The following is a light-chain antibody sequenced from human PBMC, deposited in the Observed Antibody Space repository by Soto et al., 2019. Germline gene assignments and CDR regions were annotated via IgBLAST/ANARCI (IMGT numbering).Light chain of an antibody. Sequence: EIVMTQSPATLSVSPGERVTLSCRASESLSTYLAWYQQKPGQAPRRLIYGASTKATGIPARFSGSGSATDFSLTSSSLQSEEFAVYYCRRYTDWPFTFGQGTKQEI. CDR3: RRYTDWPFT. CDR1: ESLSTY. J-gene: IGKJ2*01. V-gene: IGKV3-15*01. CDR2: GAS.